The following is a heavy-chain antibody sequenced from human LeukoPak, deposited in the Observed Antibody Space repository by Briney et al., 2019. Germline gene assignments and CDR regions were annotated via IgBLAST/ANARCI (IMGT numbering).Heavy chain of an antibody. J-gene: IGHJ4*02. CDR1: GFTFRNAW. V-gene: IGHV3-15*01. D-gene: IGHD4-17*01. CDR2: IKSKTDGGTT. CDR3: ADLGDYGVS. Sequence: PGGSLRLSCAASGFTFRNAWMSWVRQPPGKGLEWVGRIKSKTDGGTTEYAAPVKGRFTVSRDDSKNTLFLQMNSLTTEDTAVYYCADLGDYGVSWGQGTLVTVSS.